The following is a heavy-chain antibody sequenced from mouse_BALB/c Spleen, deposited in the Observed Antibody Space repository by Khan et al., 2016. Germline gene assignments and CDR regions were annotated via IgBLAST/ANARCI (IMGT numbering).Heavy chain of an antibody. J-gene: IGHJ3*01. CDR3: GKLTGTDAY. CDR2: IYTYSGEP. D-gene: IGHD4-1*01. V-gene: IGHV9-3-1*01. CDR1: GYTFTNYG. Sequence: QIQLVQSGPELKKPGESVKISCKASGYTFTNYGMTWVKQAPGKGLKWMGWIYTYSGEPTYADDFKGRFAFSLEASASTAYLQINNLKHEDTGTYCSGKLTGTDAYWGQGTLVTVSA.